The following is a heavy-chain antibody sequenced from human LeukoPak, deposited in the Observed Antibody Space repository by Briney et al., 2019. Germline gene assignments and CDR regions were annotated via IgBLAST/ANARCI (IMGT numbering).Heavy chain of an antibody. J-gene: IGHJ3*02. Sequence: SETLSLTCTVSGGSISSSSYYWGWIRQPPGKGLEWIGYIYYSGSTNYNPSLKSRVTISVDTSKNQFSLKLSSVTAADTAVYYCARSPIVVVPADAFDIWGQGTMVTVSS. D-gene: IGHD2-2*01. CDR3: ARSPIVVVPADAFDI. V-gene: IGHV4-61*05. CDR1: GGSISSSSYY. CDR2: IYYSGST.